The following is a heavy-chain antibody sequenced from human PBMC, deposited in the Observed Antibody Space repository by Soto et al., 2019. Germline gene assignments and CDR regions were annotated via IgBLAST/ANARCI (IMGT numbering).Heavy chain of an antibody. J-gene: IGHJ4*02. CDR3: ARGLYSGYDG. Sequence: QVQLQQWGAGLLKPSETLSLTCAVYGGSFSGYYWSWIRQPPGKGLEWIGEINHSGSTNYNPSLNSRVTIAVDTSKNQFSLKLSSGTAADAAVYYCARGLYSGYDGWGQGTLVTVSS. D-gene: IGHD5-12*01. CDR1: GGSFSGYY. CDR2: INHSGST. V-gene: IGHV4-34*01.